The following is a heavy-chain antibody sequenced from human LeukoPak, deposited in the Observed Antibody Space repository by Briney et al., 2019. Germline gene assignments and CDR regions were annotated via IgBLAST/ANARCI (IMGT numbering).Heavy chain of an antibody. D-gene: IGHD2-8*01. Sequence: SETLSLTCTVSGGSISSYYWSWIRQPPGKGLEWIGYIYYSGSTNYNPSLKSRVTISVDTSKNQFSLKLSSVTAADTAVYYCARRVGWITWAFDIWGQGTMVTVSS. CDR1: GGSISSYY. J-gene: IGHJ3*02. V-gene: IGHV4-59*08. CDR2: IYYSGST. CDR3: ARRVGWITWAFDI.